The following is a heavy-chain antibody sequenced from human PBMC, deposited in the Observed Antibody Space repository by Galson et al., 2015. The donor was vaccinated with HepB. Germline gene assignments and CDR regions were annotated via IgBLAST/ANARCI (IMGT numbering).Heavy chain of an antibody. D-gene: IGHD6-13*01. V-gene: IGHV5-51*01. Sequence: QSGAEVKKPGESLKISCKGSGYSFTSYWIGWVRQMPGKGLEGMGIIYPGDSDTRYSPSFQGQVTISADKSISTAYLQWSSLKASDTAMYYCAREIAAVGNIGNWFDPWGQGTLVTVSS. J-gene: IGHJ5*02. CDR1: GYSFTSYW. CDR3: AREIAAVGNIGNWFDP. CDR2: IYPGDSDT.